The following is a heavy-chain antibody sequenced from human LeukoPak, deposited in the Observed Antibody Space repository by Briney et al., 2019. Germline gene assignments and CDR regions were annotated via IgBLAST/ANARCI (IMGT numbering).Heavy chain of an antibody. D-gene: IGHD6-13*01. CDR3: ARAYSSSWYMGY. V-gene: IGHV3-21*01. Sequence: GGSLRLSCAASGFTFSSYCMSWVRQAPGKGLEWVSSISSSSSYIYYADSVKGRFTISRDNAKNSLYLQMNSLRAEDTAVYYCARAYSSSWYMGYWGQGTLVTVSS. CDR1: GFTFSSYC. CDR2: ISSSSSYI. J-gene: IGHJ4*02.